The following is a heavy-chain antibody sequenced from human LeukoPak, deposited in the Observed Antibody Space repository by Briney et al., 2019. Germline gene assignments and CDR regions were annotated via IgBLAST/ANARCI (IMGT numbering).Heavy chain of an antibody. J-gene: IGHJ4*02. Sequence: SETLSLTCTVSGGSISSYYWSWIRQPPGKGLEWVGYIYYSGSTNYNHSLKTRVTISINTSNNQFTLKLSSVTAADTAVYYCARGTAADTFDYWGQGTLVTVSS. CDR1: GGSISSYY. CDR2: IYYSGST. CDR3: ARGTAADTFDY. D-gene: IGHD6-13*01. V-gene: IGHV4-59*01.